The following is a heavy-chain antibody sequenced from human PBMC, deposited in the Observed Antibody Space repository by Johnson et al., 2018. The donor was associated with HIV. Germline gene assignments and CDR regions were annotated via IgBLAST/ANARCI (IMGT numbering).Heavy chain of an antibody. CDR1: GFTFSDYA. CDR3: AKDRPTYSGSYWGAFDI. Sequence: EVQLVESGGGLVQPGGSLRLSCAASGFTFSDYAMIWVSQAPGKGLEWVSFISGSDDDTYYADSVKGRFTISRDISKNTLYLQMNSLTAEDTAVYYCAKDRPTYSGSYWGAFDIWGQGTMATVSS. J-gene: IGHJ3*02. D-gene: IGHD1-26*01. V-gene: IGHV3-23*04. CDR2: ISGSDDDT.